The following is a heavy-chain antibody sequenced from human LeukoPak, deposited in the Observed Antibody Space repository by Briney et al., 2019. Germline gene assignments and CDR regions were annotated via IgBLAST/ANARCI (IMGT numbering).Heavy chain of an antibody. V-gene: IGHV4-59*01. D-gene: IGHD6-13*01. CDR2: IYYSGST. J-gene: IGHJ5*02. Sequence: SETLSLTCTVSGGSISSYYWSWIRQPPGKGLEWIGYIYYSGSTNYNPSLKSRVTISVDTSKNQFSLKLSSVTAADTAVYYCARVARSSSWYNWFDPWGQGTLVTVSS. CDR1: GGSISSYY. CDR3: ARVARSSSWYNWFDP.